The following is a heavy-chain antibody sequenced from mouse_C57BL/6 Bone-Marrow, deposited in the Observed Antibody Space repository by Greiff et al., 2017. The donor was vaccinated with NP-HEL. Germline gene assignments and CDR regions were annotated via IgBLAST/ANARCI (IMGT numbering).Heavy chain of an antibody. CDR2: IYPGSGST. D-gene: IGHD2-4*01. Sequence: VQLQQSGAELVKPGASVKMSCKASGYTFTSYWITWVKQRPGQGLEWIGDIYPGSGSTNYNEKFKSKATLTVDTSSSTAYMQLSSLTSEDSAVYYCARGTMITTDWYFDVWGTGTTVTVSS. CDR1: GYTFTSYW. V-gene: IGHV1-55*01. J-gene: IGHJ1*03. CDR3: ARGTMITTDWYFDV.